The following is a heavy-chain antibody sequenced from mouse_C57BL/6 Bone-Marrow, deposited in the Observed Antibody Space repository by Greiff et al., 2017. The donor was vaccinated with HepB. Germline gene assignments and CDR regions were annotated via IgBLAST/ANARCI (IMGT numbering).Heavy chain of an antibody. CDR3: ARAETVLLLFAY. CDR2: IYPGSGST. Sequence: QVQLQQPGAELVKPGASVKMSCKASGYTFTSYWITWVKQRPGQGLEWIGDIYPGSGSTNYNEKFKSKATLTVDTSSSTGSMKLRSLTSEDSAVYFCARAETVLLLFAYWGQGTLVTVSA. CDR1: GYTFTSYW. V-gene: IGHV1-55*01. J-gene: IGHJ3*01. D-gene: IGHD1-1*01.